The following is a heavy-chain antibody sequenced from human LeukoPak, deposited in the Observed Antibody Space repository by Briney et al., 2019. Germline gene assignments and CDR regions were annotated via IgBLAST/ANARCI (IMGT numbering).Heavy chain of an antibody. Sequence: GGSLRLSCVASGFTFSSYGIHWVRQAPGKGLEWVALIWYDGSNKYYADSVKGRFTISRDNSKNTVCLQMNSLRADDTAVYYCAREGGGALDYWGQGTLVTVSS. J-gene: IGHJ4*02. CDR3: AREGGGALDY. D-gene: IGHD3-10*01. V-gene: IGHV3-33*01. CDR2: IWYDGSNK. CDR1: GFTFSSYG.